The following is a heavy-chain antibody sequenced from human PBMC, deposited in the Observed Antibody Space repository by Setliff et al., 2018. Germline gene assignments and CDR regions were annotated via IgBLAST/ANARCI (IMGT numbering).Heavy chain of an antibody. CDR1: GFTFRSYA. J-gene: IGHJ5*02. CDR3: AKSWVVPAAITFSGLDP. CDR2: ISGSGGST. D-gene: IGHD2-2*01. V-gene: IGHV3-23*01. Sequence: PGGSLRLSCAASGFTFRSYAMSWVRQAPGKGLGWVSAISGSGGSTYYADSVKGRFTISRDNSKNTLYLQMNSLRAEDTAVYYCAKSWVVPAAITFSGLDPWGQGTLVTVSS.